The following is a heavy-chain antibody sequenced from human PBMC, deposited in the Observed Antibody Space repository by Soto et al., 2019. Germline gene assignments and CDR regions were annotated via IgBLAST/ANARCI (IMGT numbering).Heavy chain of an antibody. Sequence: SETLSLTCAVYGGSFSGYYWSWIRQPPGKGLEWIGEINHSGSTNYNPSLKSRVTISVDTSKNQFSLKLSSVTAADTAVYYCARGFTRSIDYWGQGTLVTVSS. CDR3: ARGFTRSIDY. V-gene: IGHV4-34*01. CDR1: GGSFSGYY. CDR2: INHSGST. D-gene: IGHD3-10*01. J-gene: IGHJ4*02.